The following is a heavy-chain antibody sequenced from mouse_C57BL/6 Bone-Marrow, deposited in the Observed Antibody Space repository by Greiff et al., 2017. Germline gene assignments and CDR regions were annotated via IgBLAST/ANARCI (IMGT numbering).Heavy chain of an antibody. Sequence: VQLQQSGPELVKPGASVKMSCKASGYTFTDYYMNWVKQSHGKSLEWIGVINPYNGGTSYNQKFKGKATLTVDKSSSTAYMELNSLTSEDSAVYCCARATAQATSWFAYWGQGTLVTVSA. D-gene: IGHD3-2*02. CDR2: INPYNGGT. J-gene: IGHJ3*01. V-gene: IGHV1-19*01. CDR3: ARATAQATSWFAY. CDR1: GYTFTDYY.